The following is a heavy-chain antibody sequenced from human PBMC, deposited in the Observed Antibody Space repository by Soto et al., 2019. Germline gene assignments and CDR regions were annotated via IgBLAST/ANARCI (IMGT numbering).Heavy chain of an antibody. V-gene: IGHV4-31*03. CDR3: ARSSRSYFDY. CDR1: GGSIISSGYF. J-gene: IGHJ4*02. Sequence: PSETLSLTCTVSGGSIISSGYFWSWIRQHPGKGLEWIGYIYDSGSTYYNPSLKSRVSLSVDTSKNQFSLNLTSVTAADTAMYYCARSSRSYFDYWGQGTLVTVSS. CDR2: IYDSGST.